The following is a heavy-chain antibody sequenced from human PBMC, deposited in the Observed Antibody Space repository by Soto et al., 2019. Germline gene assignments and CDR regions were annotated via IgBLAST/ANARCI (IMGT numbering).Heavy chain of an antibody. CDR2: ISGSGGST. V-gene: IGHV3-23*01. CDR3: AKDSSSITGTTGAFDI. Sequence: PGGSLRLSCAADPSSQCSKIFRWGRQAPGKGLEWVSAISGSGGSTYYADSVKGRFTISRDNSKNTLYLQMNSLRAEDTAVYYCAKDSSSITGTTGAFDIWGQGT. J-gene: IGHJ3*02. D-gene: IGHD1-20*01. CDR1: PSSQCSKI.